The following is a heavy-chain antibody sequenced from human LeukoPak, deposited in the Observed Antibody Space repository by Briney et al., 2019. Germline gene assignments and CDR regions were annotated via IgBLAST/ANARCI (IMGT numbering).Heavy chain of an antibody. CDR2: INPNSGGT. Sequence: ASVKVSCKASGYTFTGYYMHWVQQAPGQGLEWMGWINPNSGGTNYAQKFQGRVTMTRDTSISTAYMELSRLRSDDTAVYYCASSYCSSTSCYAGDANFDYWGQGTLVTVSS. V-gene: IGHV1-2*02. J-gene: IGHJ4*02. CDR1: GYTFTGYY. D-gene: IGHD2-2*01. CDR3: ASSYCSSTSCYAGDANFDY.